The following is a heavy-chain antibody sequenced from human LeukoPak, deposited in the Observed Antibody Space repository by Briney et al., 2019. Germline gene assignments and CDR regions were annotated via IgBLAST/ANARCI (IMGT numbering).Heavy chain of an antibody. CDR2: IXAYNGNT. J-gene: IGHJ4*02. Sequence: KXSCXASGXXFTXYGXSWVRQAPXQGLEWXXXIXAYNGNTNYAQKLQGRVTMTTDTSTSTAYMELRSLRSDDTAVYYCARESGRGTVVTPRVPFDYWGQGTLVTVSS. CDR1: GXXFTXYG. V-gene: IGHV1-18*01. D-gene: IGHD4-23*01. CDR3: ARESGRGTVVTPRVPFDY.